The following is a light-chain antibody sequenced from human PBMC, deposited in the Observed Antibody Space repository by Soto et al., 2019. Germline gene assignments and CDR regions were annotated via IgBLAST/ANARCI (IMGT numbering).Light chain of an antibody. CDR1: QGISSY. Sequence: IRMTQSPSSLSASTGDRGTITCRASQGISSYLAWYQQKPGKAPKLLIYDASNLETGVPSRFSGSGSGTDFTFTISSLQPEDIATYYCQQYDNLPITFGQGTRLEIK. V-gene: IGKV1-33*01. J-gene: IGKJ5*01. CDR3: QQYDNLPIT. CDR2: DAS.